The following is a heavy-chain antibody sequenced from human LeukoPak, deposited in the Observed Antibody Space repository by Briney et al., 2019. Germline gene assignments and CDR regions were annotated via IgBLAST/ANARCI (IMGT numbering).Heavy chain of an antibody. Sequence: ASVKVSCKASGYTFTGYYMHWVRQAPGQGLEWMGWINPNSGGTNYAQKVQGRVTMTRDTSISTAYMELSRLRSDDTAVYYCARQTIVGTTQDYWGQGTLVTVSS. J-gene: IGHJ4*02. CDR2: INPNSGGT. D-gene: IGHD1-26*01. V-gene: IGHV1-2*02. CDR1: GYTFTGYY. CDR3: ARQTIVGTTQDY.